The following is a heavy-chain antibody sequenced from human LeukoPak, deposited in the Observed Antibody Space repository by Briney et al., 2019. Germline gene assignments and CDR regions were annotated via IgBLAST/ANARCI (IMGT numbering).Heavy chain of an antibody. CDR1: GFTVRDSY. CDR2: ISGSGGST. V-gene: IGHV3-23*01. CDR3: AKAQQPPGDAFDI. D-gene: IGHD6-13*01. J-gene: IGHJ3*02. Sequence: GGSLRLSCAASGFTVRDSYMSWVRQAPGKGLEWVSAISGSGGSTYYADSVKGRFTISRDNSKNTLYLQMNSLRAEDTAVYYCAKAQQPPGDAFDIWGQGTMVTVSS.